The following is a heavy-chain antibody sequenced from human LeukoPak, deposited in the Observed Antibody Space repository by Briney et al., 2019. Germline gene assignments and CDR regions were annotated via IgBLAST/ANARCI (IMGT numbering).Heavy chain of an antibody. CDR2: INPSGSST. J-gene: IGHJ6*02. Sequence: ASVKVSCKASGYTFTSYYLHWVRQAPGQGLEWMGLINPSGSSTSNTQKFQGRVTMTRDTSTSTVYMELSSLRSEDTAVYYCARDRGASSGWSYYYYYGMDVWGQGTTVTVSS. D-gene: IGHD6-19*01. CDR3: ARDRGASSGWSYYYYYGMDV. V-gene: IGHV1-46*01. CDR1: GYTFTSYY.